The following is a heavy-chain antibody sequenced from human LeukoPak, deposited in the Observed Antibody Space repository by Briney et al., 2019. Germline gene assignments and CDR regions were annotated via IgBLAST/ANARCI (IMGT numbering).Heavy chain of an antibody. Sequence: GGSLRLSCAAPGFTFSSYAMSWVRQAPGKGLEWVSSVSGSGGYTYYAGSVKGRFTISRDNSKNTLYLQMNSLRAEDTAVYYCAKTGYSSLGAFDIWGQGTMVTVSS. CDR2: VSGSGGYT. CDR1: GFTFSSYA. D-gene: IGHD6-19*01. J-gene: IGHJ3*02. V-gene: IGHV3-23*01. CDR3: AKTGYSSLGAFDI.